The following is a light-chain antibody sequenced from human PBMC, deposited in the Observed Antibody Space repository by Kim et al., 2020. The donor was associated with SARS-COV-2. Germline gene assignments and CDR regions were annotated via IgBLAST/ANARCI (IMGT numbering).Light chain of an antibody. V-gene: IGKV1-39*01. CDR2: AAS. Sequence: DIQMTQSPSSLSASVGDRITIACRASQSIGGYLNWYQKKPGKAPKLLIYAASTLQSGVPSTVSGSGSGTEFTLTISSLQPEDFASYYCQQSYRTPYTFGQGTNLEIK. CDR3: QQSYRTPYT. CDR1: QSIGGY. J-gene: IGKJ2*01.